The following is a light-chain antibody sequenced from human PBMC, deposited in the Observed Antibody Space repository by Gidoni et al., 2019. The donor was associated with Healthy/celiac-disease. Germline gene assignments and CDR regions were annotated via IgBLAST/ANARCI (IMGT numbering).Light chain of an antibody. CDR1: QSVSSY. Sequence: EIVLTQSPATLSLSPGERATLSCRASQSVSSYLAWYQQKPGQAPRLLIYDASNRATGIPARFSGSGSGTDCTLTISSLEPEDFAVYYCQQHSNGLTFGGGTKVEIK. CDR2: DAS. CDR3: QQHSNGLT. V-gene: IGKV3-11*01. J-gene: IGKJ4*01.